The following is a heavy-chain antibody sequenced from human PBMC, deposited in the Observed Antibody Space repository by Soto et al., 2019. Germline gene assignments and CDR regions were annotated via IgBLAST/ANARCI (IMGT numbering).Heavy chain of an antibody. D-gene: IGHD6-13*01. Sequence: SQTLSLTCAISGDSVSSNSAASNWIRQSPSRSHEWLGRTYYRSKWYNDYAVSVKSRITINPDTSKNQFSLQLNSVTPEDTAVYYCARSAGYSSSWYNYYYYYMDVWGKGTTVTVSS. CDR2: TYYRSKWYN. J-gene: IGHJ6*03. V-gene: IGHV6-1*01. CDR1: GDSVSSNSAA. CDR3: ARSAGYSSSWYNYYYYYMDV.